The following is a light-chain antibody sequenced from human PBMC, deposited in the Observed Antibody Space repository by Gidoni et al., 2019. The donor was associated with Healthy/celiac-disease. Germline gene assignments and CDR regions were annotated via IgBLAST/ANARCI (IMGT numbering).Light chain of an antibody. Sequence: ESVLTQSPGTLSLSPGERATLSCRASQSVSSSYLAWYQQKPGQAPRLLIYGASSRAPGIHNRFSGSGSGTDFTLTISSLEPEDFAVYYCQQYGSSHWTFGQGTKVEIK. V-gene: IGKV3-20*01. CDR1: QSVSSSY. CDR3: QQYGSSHWT. J-gene: IGKJ1*01. CDR2: GAS.